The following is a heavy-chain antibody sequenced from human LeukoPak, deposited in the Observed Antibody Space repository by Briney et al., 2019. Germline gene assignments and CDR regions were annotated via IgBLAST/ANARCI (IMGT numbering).Heavy chain of an antibody. J-gene: IGHJ4*02. D-gene: IGHD2-2*02. CDR1: GYTFTSYY. CDR2: INPDSGGT. CDR3: ARGNIVVVPAAIEAY. V-gene: IGHV1-2*02. Sequence: GASVKVSCKASGYTFTSYYMHGVGQAPGQGLEWMGWINPDSGGTNFPQKLRGRVTMNRDTSISTAYMELSRLRSDDTAVYYCARGNIVVVPAAIEAYWGQGTLVTGSS.